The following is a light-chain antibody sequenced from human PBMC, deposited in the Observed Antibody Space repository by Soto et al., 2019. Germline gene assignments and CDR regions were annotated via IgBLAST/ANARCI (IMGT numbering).Light chain of an antibody. V-gene: IGKV1-33*01. CDR1: QSINIW. CDR3: QQYENLPLT. CDR2: DAA. Sequence: DVQMTQSPSTLSASVGDRVTITCRASQSINIWLAWYQQKPGKSPKLLIFDAANLEAGVPSRFSGSGSGTDFTFTISSLQPEDIATYYCQQYENLPLTFGGGTKVDIK. J-gene: IGKJ4*01.